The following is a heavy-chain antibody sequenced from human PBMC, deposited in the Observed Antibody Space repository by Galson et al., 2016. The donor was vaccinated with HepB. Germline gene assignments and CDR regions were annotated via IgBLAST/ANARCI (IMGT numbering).Heavy chain of an antibody. V-gene: IGHV3-64D*06. D-gene: IGHD1-26*01. CDR2: IATDGGWT. CDR1: GFTFSNYV. J-gene: IGHJ4*02. CDR3: VKDLSGSWSFDY. Sequence: SLRLSCAASGFTFSNYVMHWIRQAPGKGLEYVSSIATDGGWTNSANSVKGRFTISRDNSKSTLYLQMNSLRPEDTALYYCVKDLSGSWSFDYWGQGNLVIVSS.